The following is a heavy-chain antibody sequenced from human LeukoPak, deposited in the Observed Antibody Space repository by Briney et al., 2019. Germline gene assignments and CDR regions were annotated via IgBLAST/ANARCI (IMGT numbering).Heavy chain of an antibody. CDR1: GGSISTSSYY. V-gene: IGHV4-39*07. D-gene: IGHD3-22*01. CDR2: IHNSEST. Sequence: SETLSLTCTVSGGSISTSSYYWGWIRQPPGKGLEWIGNIHNSESTYYNPSLKSRVTISVDTSKNQFSLKLSSVTAADTAVYYCAREGSYDSSGYRDWFDPWGQGTLVTVSS. J-gene: IGHJ5*02. CDR3: AREGSYDSSGYRDWFDP.